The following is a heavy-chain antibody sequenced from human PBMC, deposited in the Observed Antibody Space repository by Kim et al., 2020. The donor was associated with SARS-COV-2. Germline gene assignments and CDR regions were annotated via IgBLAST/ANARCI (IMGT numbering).Heavy chain of an antibody. J-gene: IGHJ3*02. Sequence: AESVRGRITISGDNAKNTLYLQLNGLSAEDTAVYYCAKGPVLVPAARPNIWGQGTMVTVSS. CDR3: AKGPVLVPAARPNI. D-gene: IGHD2-2*01. V-gene: IGHV3-23*01.